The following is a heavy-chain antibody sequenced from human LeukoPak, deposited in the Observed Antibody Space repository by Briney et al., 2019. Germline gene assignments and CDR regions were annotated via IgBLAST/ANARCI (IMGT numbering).Heavy chain of an antibody. V-gene: IGHV3-30*04. D-gene: IGHD5-12*01. CDR3: AKGGGYEAQYYYYYMDV. J-gene: IGHJ6*03. Sequence: PGGSLRLSCAASGFTFSSYVMHWVRQAPGKGLEWVAIISYDGSNEYYADSVKGRFTISRDNSKNTLYLQMNSLRAEDTAVFYCAKGGGYEAQYYYYYMDVWGKGTTVTISS. CDR1: GFTFSSYV. CDR2: ISYDGSNE.